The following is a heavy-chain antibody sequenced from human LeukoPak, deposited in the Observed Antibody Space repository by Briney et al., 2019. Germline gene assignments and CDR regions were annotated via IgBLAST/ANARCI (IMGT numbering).Heavy chain of an antibody. CDR1: GFTFSSYA. D-gene: IGHD2-15*01. Sequence: GGSLRLSCAASGFTFSSYAMSWVRQAPGKGLEWVANIKQDGSEKYYVDSVKGRFTISRDNAKNSLYLQMNSLRAEDTAVYYCAKVNRDIVVVVAKQFDYWGQGTLVTVSS. J-gene: IGHJ4*02. CDR3: AKVNRDIVVVVAKQFDY. CDR2: IKQDGSEK. V-gene: IGHV3-7*03.